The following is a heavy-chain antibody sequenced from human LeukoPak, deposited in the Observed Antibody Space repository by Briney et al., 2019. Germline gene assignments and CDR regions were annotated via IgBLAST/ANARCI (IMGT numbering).Heavy chain of an antibody. Sequence: SETLSLTCNVSGVSISSSSYYWGWIRQPPGKGLEWIGSIYSSGSTYYNSSLKSRVTISIDTSKNQVSLKMSSVTAADTAVYYCARGGRRFLEWLRWFDPWGQGTLVTVSS. CDR2: IYSSGST. D-gene: IGHD3-3*01. CDR1: GVSISSSSYY. V-gene: IGHV4-39*01. CDR3: ARGGRRFLEWLRWFDP. J-gene: IGHJ5*02.